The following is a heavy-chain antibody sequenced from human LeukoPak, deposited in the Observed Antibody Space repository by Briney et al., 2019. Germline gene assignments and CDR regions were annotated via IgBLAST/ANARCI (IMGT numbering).Heavy chain of an antibody. J-gene: IGHJ4*02. V-gene: IGHV4-59*01. CDR1: GGSISSYY. CDR3: ARYQNSFDY. CDR2: IYYSGST. Sequence: SETLPLTCTVSGGSISSYYWSWIRQPPGKGLEWIGYIYYSGSTNYNPSLKSRVTISVDTSKNQFSLKLSSVTAADTAVYYCARYQNSFDYWGQGTLVTVSS.